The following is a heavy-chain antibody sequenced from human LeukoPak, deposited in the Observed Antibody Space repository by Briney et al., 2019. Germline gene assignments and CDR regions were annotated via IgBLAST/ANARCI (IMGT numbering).Heavy chain of an antibody. CDR3: ARERVGYYDSSGYHRSFDY. J-gene: IGHJ4*02. CDR1: GGTFSSYA. Sequence: ASVTVSCKASGGTFSSYAISWVRQAPGQGLEWMGGIIPIFGTANYAQKFQGRVTITTDESTSTAYMELSSLRSEDTAVYYCARERVGYYDSSGYHRSFDYWGQGTLVAVSS. CDR2: IIPIFGTA. V-gene: IGHV1-69*05. D-gene: IGHD3-22*01.